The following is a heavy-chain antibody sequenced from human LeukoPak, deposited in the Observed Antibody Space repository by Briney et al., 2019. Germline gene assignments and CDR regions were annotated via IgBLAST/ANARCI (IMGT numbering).Heavy chain of an antibody. Sequence: GESLRLSCAGSGFPYNTSAMNWVRQAPGKGLEWVSSISSSSSYIYYADSVKGRFTISRDNAKNSLYLQMNSLRAEDTAVYYCARDHMNFRYGRADYDFWSGHDAFDIWGQGTMVTVSS. V-gene: IGHV3-21*01. CDR3: ARDHMNFRYGRADYDFWSGHDAFDI. CDR2: ISSSSSYI. CDR1: GFPYNTSA. J-gene: IGHJ3*02. D-gene: IGHD3-3*01.